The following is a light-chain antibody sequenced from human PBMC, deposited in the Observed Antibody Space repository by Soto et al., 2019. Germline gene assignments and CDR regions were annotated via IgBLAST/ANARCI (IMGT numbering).Light chain of an antibody. CDR2: AAS. CDR1: HTIMTY. CDR3: QQSYNSPQT. V-gene: IGKV1-39*01. J-gene: IGKJ1*01. Sequence: DLQLTQSPSSLSASVGDEVTITCRASHTIMTYVNWSQLKPGKPTRLRIYAASSLQSGVPSRGIGRGSWTDGTLTINSLQTEDFATYAGQQSYNSPQTFGQGTKVDIK.